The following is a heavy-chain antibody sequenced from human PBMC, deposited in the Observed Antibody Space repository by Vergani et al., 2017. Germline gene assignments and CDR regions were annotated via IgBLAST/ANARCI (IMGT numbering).Heavy chain of an antibody. CDR3: ARGSGIPSGYSYVSMRSAPSYYYGMDV. D-gene: IGHD5-18*01. Sequence: QVQLVQSGAEVKKPGASVKVSCKASGYTFTSYDINWVRQATGQGLEWMGWMNPNSGNTGYAQKFQGRVTMTRNTSISTAYMELSSLRSEDTAVYYCARGSGIPSGYSYVSMRSAPSYYYGMDVWGQGTTVTVSS. V-gene: IGHV1-8*01. CDR2: MNPNSGNT. CDR1: GYTFTSYD. J-gene: IGHJ6*02.